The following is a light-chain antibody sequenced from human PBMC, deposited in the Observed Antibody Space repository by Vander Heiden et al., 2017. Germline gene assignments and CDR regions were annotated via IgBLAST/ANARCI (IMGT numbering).Light chain of an antibody. J-gene: IGLJ1*01. Sequence: SYELTQPPSVSVSPGQTASITCSGLGDKYASWFQQEPGQSPVLVIYQDTKRPSGIPERFSGSNSGNTATLTISGTQAIDEADYYCQAGDSSAAVFGTGTKVTVL. V-gene: IGLV3-1*01. CDR1: LGDKY. CDR2: QDT. CDR3: QAGDSSAAV.